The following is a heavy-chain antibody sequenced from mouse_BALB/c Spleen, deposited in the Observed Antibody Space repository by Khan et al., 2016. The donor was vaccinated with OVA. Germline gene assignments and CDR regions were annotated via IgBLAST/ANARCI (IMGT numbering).Heavy chain of an antibody. D-gene: IGHD1-1*01. Sequence: VQLQQSGPEVVEPGASVKLSCKASGYTFTSYVMHWVKQKPGQGLEWIGYIYPFNDATKYNEKFTGKVTLTSDKSSSTAYMELSSVAAEDSAVDYCAPVGTYYVSFAYWGQGTLVTVSA. CDR1: GYTFTSYV. CDR3: APVGTYYVSFAY. CDR2: IYPFNDAT. J-gene: IGHJ3*01. V-gene: IGHV1S136*01.